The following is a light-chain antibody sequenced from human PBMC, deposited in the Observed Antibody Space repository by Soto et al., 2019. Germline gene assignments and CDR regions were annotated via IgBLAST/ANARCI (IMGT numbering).Light chain of an antibody. CDR3: QTWGTGIPLV. J-gene: IGLJ1*01. Sequence: QSVLTQSPSASASLGASVKLTCTLSSGHSSYAIAWHQQQPEKGPRYLMKLNSDGSHSKGDGIPDRFSGSSSGAERYLTISSLQSEDEADYYCQTWGTGIPLVFGTGTKLTVL. CDR2: LNSDGSH. CDR1: SGHSSYA. V-gene: IGLV4-69*01.